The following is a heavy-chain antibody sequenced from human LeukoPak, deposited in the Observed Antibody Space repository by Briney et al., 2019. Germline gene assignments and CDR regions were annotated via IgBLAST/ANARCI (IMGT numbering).Heavy chain of an antibody. CDR1: GGSFSGYY. CDR3: AKLRTYGSGSYWKGYFDY. CDR2: INHSGST. D-gene: IGHD3-10*01. V-gene: IGHV4-34*01. Sequence: PSEALSLTCAVYGGSFSGYYWSWIRQPPGKGLEWIGEINHSGSTNYNPSLKSRVTISVDTSKNQFSLKLSSVTAADTAVFYCAKLRTYGSGSYWKGYFDYWGQGTLVTVSS. J-gene: IGHJ4*02.